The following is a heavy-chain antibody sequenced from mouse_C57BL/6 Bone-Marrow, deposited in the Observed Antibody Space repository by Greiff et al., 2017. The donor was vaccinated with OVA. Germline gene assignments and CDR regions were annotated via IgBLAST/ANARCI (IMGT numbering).Heavy chain of an antibody. CDR3: ARSMVTTTGFAY. CDR2: ISSGSSTI. V-gene: IGHV5-17*01. D-gene: IGHD2-2*01. CDR1: GFTFSDYG. Sequence: EVKVEESGGGLVKPGGSLKLSCAASGFTFSDYGMHWVRQAPEKGLEWVAYISSGSSTIYYADTVKGRFTISRDNAKNTLFLQMTSLRSEDTAMYYCARSMVTTTGFAYWGQGTLVTVSA. J-gene: IGHJ3*01.